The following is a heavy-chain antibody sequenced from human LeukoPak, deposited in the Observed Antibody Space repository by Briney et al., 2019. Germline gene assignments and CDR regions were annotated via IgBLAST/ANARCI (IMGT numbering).Heavy chain of an antibody. Sequence: GGSLRLSCAASGFTFSSYSMNWVRQAPGKGLEWVSSISSSSSYIYYADSVKGRFIISRDNAKNSLYLRMNSLRAEDTAVYYCARYREGSDYWGQGTLVTVSS. CDR3: ARYREGSDY. CDR1: GFTFSSYS. D-gene: IGHD1-26*01. V-gene: IGHV3-21*01. CDR2: ISSSSSYI. J-gene: IGHJ4*02.